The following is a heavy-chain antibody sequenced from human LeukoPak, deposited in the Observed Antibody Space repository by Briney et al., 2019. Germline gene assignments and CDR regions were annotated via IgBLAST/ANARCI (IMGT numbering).Heavy chain of an antibody. V-gene: IGHV5-51*01. CDR3: ARQDSGGYYPHFDY. Sequence: PGECLKISCKGSGYRFSTYWIGWVRQMPGKGLEWMGIIYPGDSDTTYSPSFQGQVTISADKSINTAYLQWSSLKASDTAMYYCARQDSGGYYPHFDYWGQGTLVTVSS. J-gene: IGHJ4*02. D-gene: IGHD1-26*01. CDR1: GYRFSTYW. CDR2: IYPGDSDT.